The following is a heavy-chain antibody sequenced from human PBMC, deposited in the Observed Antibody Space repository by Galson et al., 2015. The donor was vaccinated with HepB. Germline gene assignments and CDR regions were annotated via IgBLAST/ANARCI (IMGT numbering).Heavy chain of an antibody. CDR3: ARGPTMTTVTTYYYYGMDV. CDR1: GFTFSSYS. CDR2: ISSSSSTI. Sequence: SLRLSCAASGFTFSSYSMNWVRQAPGKGLEWVSSISSSSSTIFYADSVKGRFTISRDNAKNSLYLQMNSLRAEDTAVYYCARGPTMTTVTTYYYYGMDVWGQGTTVTVSS. D-gene: IGHD4-17*01. J-gene: IGHJ6*02. V-gene: IGHV3-48*01.